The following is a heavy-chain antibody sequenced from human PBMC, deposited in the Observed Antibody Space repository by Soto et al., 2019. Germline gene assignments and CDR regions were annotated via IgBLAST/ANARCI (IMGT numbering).Heavy chain of an antibody. J-gene: IGHJ6*02. D-gene: IGHD5-18*01. CDR2: IIPIFGTA. Sequence: SVKVSCKASGGTFSSYAISWVRQAPGQGLEWMGGIIPIFGTANYAQRFQGRVTITADESTSTAYMELSSLRSEDTAVYYCATLDQYSYGSDHPGYYYYGMDVWGQGTTVTVSS. CDR3: ATLDQYSYGSDHPGYYYYGMDV. V-gene: IGHV1-69*13. CDR1: GGTFSSYA.